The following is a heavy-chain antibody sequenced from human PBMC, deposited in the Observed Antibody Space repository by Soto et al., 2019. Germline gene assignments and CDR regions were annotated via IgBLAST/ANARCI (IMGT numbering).Heavy chain of an antibody. CDR2: IYPGDHET. CDR1: GYTFSNFW. V-gene: IGHV5-51*01. D-gene: IGHD6-13*01. Sequence: XESLNISCRCSGYTFSNFWIGWVRQLPGQGLEWMGIIYPGDHETRYSPSFLGKVTISAETSINTAYLQWSSLEASDSAFYFCARSPRSSPYFDFWGQGALVTVSS. J-gene: IGHJ4*02. CDR3: ARSPRSSPYFDF.